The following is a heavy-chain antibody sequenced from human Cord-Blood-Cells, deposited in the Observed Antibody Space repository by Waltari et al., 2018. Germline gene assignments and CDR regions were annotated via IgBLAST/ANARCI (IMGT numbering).Heavy chain of an antibody. CDR2: FDPEDGET. Sequence: QVQLVQSGAEVKKPGASVKVSCKVSGYTLTELSMNWVGQAPGKGLEWMGGFDPEDGETIYAQKFQGRVTMTEDTSTDTAYMELSSLRSEDTAVYYCATDLYSGSYYAFDIWGQGTMVTVSS. V-gene: IGHV1-24*01. CDR1: GYTLTELS. D-gene: IGHD1-26*01. J-gene: IGHJ3*02. CDR3: ATDLYSGSYYAFDI.